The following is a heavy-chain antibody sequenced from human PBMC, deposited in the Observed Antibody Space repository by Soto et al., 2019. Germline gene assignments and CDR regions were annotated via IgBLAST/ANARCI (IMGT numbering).Heavy chain of an antibody. Sequence: GGSLRLSXAASGFTFSDYYMSWIRQAPGKGLEWVSYISSSSSYTNYADSVKGRFTISRDNAKNSLYLQMNSLRAEDTAVYYCARKATVTTDDAFDIWGQGTMVTVSS. CDR2: ISSSSSYT. D-gene: IGHD4-17*01. J-gene: IGHJ3*02. V-gene: IGHV3-11*06. CDR3: ARKATVTTDDAFDI. CDR1: GFTFSDYY.